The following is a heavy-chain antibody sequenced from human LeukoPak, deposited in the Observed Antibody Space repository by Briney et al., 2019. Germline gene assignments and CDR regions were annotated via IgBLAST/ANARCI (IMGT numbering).Heavy chain of an antibody. CDR2: IFYSGTT. V-gene: IGHV4-39*01. CDR1: GGSIGSSSYY. D-gene: IGHD4-17*01. CDR3: AAPTTVTTPFDY. J-gene: IGHJ4*02. Sequence: SETLSLTCTVSGGSIGSSSYYWGWIRQPPGKGLEWIGSIFYSGTTYYNPSLKSRVTISIDTSKNQFSLKLSSVTAADTAVYYCAAPTTVTTPFDYWGQGTLVTVSS.